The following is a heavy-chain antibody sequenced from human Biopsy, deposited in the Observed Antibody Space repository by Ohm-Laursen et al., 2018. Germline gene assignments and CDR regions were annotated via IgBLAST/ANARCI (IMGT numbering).Heavy chain of an antibody. D-gene: IGHD4/OR15-4a*01. CDR3: ARGPYGDNAGAFDV. J-gene: IGHJ3*01. CDR1: GGSFSGYD. Sequence: SQTLSLTCAVDGGSFSGYDWTWIRQPPGKGLEWVGEFSHTGTTIYNPFLKSRLTISVDKPKNHFSLRLTSVTAADTATYFCARGPYGDNAGAFDVWGQGTVVTVSS. CDR2: FSHTGTT. V-gene: IGHV4-34*01.